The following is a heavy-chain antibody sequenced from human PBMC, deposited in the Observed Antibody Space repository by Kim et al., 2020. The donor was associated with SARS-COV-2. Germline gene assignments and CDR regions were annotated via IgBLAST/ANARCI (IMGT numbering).Heavy chain of an antibody. J-gene: IGHJ4*02. D-gene: IGHD4-17*01. CDR3: ARDHTTVVTYFDY. Sequence: GGSLRLSCAASGFTFSSYGMHWVRQAPGKGLEWVAVIWYDGSNKYYADSVKGRFTISRDNSKNTLYLQMNSLRAEDTAVYYCARDHTTVVTYFDYWGQGTLVTVSS. CDR2: IWYDGSNK. CDR1: GFTFSSYG. V-gene: IGHV3-33*01.